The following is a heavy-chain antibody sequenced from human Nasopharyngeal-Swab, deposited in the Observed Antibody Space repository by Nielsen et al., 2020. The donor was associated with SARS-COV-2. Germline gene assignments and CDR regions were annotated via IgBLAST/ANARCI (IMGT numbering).Heavy chain of an antibody. Sequence: GEFLKISCAASGFTFSSHAMTWVRQAPGKGLEWVSAISGGGGNTYYADSVKGRFTISRDNSQNTLYLQMNSLRAEDTAVYHCAKGDYSDYFFDYWGQGTLVTVSS. CDR1: GFTFSSHA. J-gene: IGHJ4*02. CDR3: AKGDYSDYFFDY. CDR2: ISGGGGNT. V-gene: IGHV3-23*01. D-gene: IGHD4-11*01.